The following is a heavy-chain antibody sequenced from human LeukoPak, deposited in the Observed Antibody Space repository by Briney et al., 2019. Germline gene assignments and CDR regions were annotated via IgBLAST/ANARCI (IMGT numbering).Heavy chain of an antibody. CDR1: GFTFSSYA. Sequence: GGSLRLSCAASGFTFSSYAMSWVRQAPGKGLEWVSAISGSGGSTYYADSEKGRFTISRDNSKNTLYLQMNSLRAEDTAVYYCARENLSSGSSKPFDYWGQGTLVTVSS. CDR3: ARENLSSGSSKPFDY. CDR2: ISGSGGST. D-gene: IGHD3-10*01. J-gene: IGHJ4*02. V-gene: IGHV3-23*01.